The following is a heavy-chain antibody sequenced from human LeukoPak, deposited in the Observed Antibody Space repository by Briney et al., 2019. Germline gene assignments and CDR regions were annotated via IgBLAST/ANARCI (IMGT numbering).Heavy chain of an antibody. Sequence: GRSLRLSCAASGFTFDDYAMHGVRQAPGKGLEWVSGICWNSGSIVYADSVKGRFTISRDNAKNSLYLQMNSLRAEDMALYYCAKDHGYSYGRGFDYWGQGTLVTVSS. CDR1: GFTFDDYA. J-gene: IGHJ4*02. D-gene: IGHD5-18*01. CDR2: ICWNSGSI. CDR3: AKDHGYSYGRGFDY. V-gene: IGHV3-9*03.